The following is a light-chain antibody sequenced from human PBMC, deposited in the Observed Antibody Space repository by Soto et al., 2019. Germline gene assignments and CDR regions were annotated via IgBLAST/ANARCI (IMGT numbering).Light chain of an antibody. CDR2: AAS. CDR1: QSISSRH. V-gene: IGKV3-20*01. CDR3: QHYDTSLRT. Sequence: EIVLTQSPGTLSLSPGERATLSCRASQSISSRHLAWYQQKPGQAPRLLIYAASTRATDIPDKFSGSGSGADFTRSISRLEPEDFAVYYCQHYDTSLRTFGPGTKVEI. J-gene: IGKJ1*01.